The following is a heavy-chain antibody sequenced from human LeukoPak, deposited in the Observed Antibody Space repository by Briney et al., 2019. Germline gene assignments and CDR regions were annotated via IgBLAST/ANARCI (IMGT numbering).Heavy chain of an antibody. D-gene: IGHD1-26*01. Sequence: GGSLRLSCAASAFTFTDYSMTWLLQAPGNGLYCISFISGRSSTIYYADSVRGRFTISRDNAKNSMYLQMTSLRAEDTAVYYCARDRLTSGSYFFDYWGQGTLVTVSS. CDR1: AFTFTDYS. V-gene: IGHV3-48*01. CDR3: ARDRLTSGSYFFDY. CDR2: ISGRSSTI. J-gene: IGHJ4*02.